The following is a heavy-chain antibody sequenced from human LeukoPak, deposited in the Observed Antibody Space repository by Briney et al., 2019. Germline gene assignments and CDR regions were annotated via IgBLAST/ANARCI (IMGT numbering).Heavy chain of an antibody. J-gene: IGHJ4*02. V-gene: IGHV3-23*01. CDR2: ISGSGGST. Sequence: PGGSLRLSCAASGFTFSSYAMSWVRQAPGKGLEWVSAISGSGGSTYYADSVKGRFTISRDNSKNTLYLQMNSLRAEDTAVYYCAKEGCKHSSWSFSDLDYWGQGTLVTVSS. D-gene: IGHD6-13*01. CDR1: GFTFSSYA. CDR3: AKEGCKHSSWSFSDLDY.